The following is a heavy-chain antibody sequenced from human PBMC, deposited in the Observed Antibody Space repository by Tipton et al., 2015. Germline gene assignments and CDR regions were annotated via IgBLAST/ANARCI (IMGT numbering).Heavy chain of an antibody. CDR1: GYSFTSYW. CDR3: ARGYSPRRWFDP. D-gene: IGHD5-18*01. V-gene: IGHV5-10-1*01. CDR2: SDPSDSQT. J-gene: IGHJ5*02. Sequence: QLVQSGAEVKKPGESLRISCKGSGYSFTSYWINWVRQMPGKGLEWMGRSDPSDSQTKYSPSVQGHVTISVDKSISTAYLQWSSLKASDTAMYYCARGYSPRRWFDPWGQGTLVTVSS.